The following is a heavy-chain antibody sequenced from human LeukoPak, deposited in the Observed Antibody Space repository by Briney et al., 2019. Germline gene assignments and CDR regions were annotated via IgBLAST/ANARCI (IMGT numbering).Heavy chain of an antibody. CDR1: GFTFSSYG. V-gene: IGHV3-30*18. CDR3: AKDPPFWETPQGSYYYYGMDV. J-gene: IGHJ6*02. Sequence: GGSLRLSCAASGFTFSSYGMHWVRQAPGKGLEWVAVISYDGSNKYYADSVKGRFTISRDNSKNTLYLQMNSLRAEDTAVYYCAKDPPFWETPQGSYYYYGMDVWGQGTTVTVSS. CDR2: ISYDGSNK. D-gene: IGHD3-10*01.